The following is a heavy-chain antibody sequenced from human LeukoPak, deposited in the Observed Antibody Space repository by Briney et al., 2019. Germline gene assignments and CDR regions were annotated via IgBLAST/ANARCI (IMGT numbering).Heavy chain of an antibody. CDR2: IYTSGST. V-gene: IGHV4-61*02. CDR1: GGSISSGSYY. Sequence: PSETLSLTCTVSGGSISSGSYYWSWIRQPAGKGLEWIGRIYTSGSTNHNPSLKSRVTISVDTSKNQFSLKLSSVTAADTAVYYCARLRRVGATPFDSWGQGTLVTVSS. J-gene: IGHJ4*02. D-gene: IGHD1-26*01. CDR3: ARLRRVGATPFDS.